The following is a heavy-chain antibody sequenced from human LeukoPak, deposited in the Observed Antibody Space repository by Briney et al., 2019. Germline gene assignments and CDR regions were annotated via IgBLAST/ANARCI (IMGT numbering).Heavy chain of an antibody. D-gene: IGHD3-10*01. CDR2: ISSSGNTM. Sequence: GGSLRLSCAASGFTFSDYYMSWVRQAPGKGLEWVSYISSSGNTMYYADSVKGRFTISRDNAKNSLYLQMNSLRAEDTAVYYCARQYGSGSYYNGYSLGYWGQGTLVTVSS. V-gene: IGHV3-11*01. J-gene: IGHJ4*02. CDR1: GFTFSDYY. CDR3: ARQYGSGSYYNGYSLGY.